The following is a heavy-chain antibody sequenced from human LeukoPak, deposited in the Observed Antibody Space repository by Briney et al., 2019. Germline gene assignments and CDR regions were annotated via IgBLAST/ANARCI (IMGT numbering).Heavy chain of an antibody. D-gene: IGHD6-19*01. Sequence: GGSLRLSCAASGFTFEDYGMSWVRQGPGKGLEWVSAIDRNGDSTGYADSVKGRFTISRDNAKNSLYLQMNSLRAEDTALYYCAKGVAVAVADPDFDYWGQGTLVTVSS. V-gene: IGHV3-20*04. CDR2: IDRNGDST. J-gene: IGHJ4*02. CDR3: AKGVAVAVADPDFDY. CDR1: GFTFEDYG.